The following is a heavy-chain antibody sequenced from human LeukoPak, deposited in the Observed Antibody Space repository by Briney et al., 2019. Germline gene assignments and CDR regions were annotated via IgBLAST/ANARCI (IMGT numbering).Heavy chain of an antibody. Sequence: GASVKVSCKASGYTFTSYDINWVRQATGQGLEWMGWMNPNSGKTGYAQKFQGRVTITRNTSISTAYMELSSLRSEDTAVYYCARDLIVAAGAFDILGQGTMVTVSS. D-gene: IGHD5-12*01. CDR3: ARDLIVAAGAFDI. CDR2: MNPNSGKT. J-gene: IGHJ3*02. CDR1: GYTFTSYD. V-gene: IGHV1-8*01.